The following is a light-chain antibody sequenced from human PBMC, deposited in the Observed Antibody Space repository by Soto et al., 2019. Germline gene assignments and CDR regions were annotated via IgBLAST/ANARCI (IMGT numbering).Light chain of an antibody. CDR3: SSYTSSSTYV. V-gene: IGLV2-14*01. CDR1: SSDIGGYNY. Sequence: QSVLTQPASVSGSPGQSITISCTGTSSDIGGYNYVSWYQQHPGKVKKLMIYDVSNRPSGVSNRFSGSKSGNTASQTISWLQGEDEADYYCSSYTSSSTYVFGTGTKVTVL. J-gene: IGLJ1*01. CDR2: DVS.